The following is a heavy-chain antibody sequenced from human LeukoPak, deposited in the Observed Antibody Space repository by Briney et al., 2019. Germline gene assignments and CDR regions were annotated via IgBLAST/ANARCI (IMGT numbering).Heavy chain of an antibody. Sequence: GGSLRLSCAASGFTFSSYGMHWVRQAPGKGLEWVAVISYDGSNKYYADSVKGRFTISRDNSKNTLYLQMNSLRAEDTAVYYCAKGAIAAAFFDYWGQGTLVTVSS. CDR1: GFTFSSYG. J-gene: IGHJ4*02. CDR3: AKGAIAAAFFDY. CDR2: ISYDGSNK. D-gene: IGHD6-13*01. V-gene: IGHV3-30*18.